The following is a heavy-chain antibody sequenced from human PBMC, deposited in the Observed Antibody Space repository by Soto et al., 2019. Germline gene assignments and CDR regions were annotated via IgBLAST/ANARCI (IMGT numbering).Heavy chain of an antibody. Sequence: QVTLKESGPVLVKPTETLTLTCTVSGFSLSNARMGVSWIRQPPGKALEWLAHIFSNDEKSYSTSLKSRLTISKDTSKSQVVLTMTNMDPVDTATYCCARKLNYYYGMDVWGQGTTVTVSS. CDR2: IFSNDEK. CDR1: GFSLSNARMG. CDR3: ARKLNYYYGMDV. J-gene: IGHJ6*02. V-gene: IGHV2-26*01.